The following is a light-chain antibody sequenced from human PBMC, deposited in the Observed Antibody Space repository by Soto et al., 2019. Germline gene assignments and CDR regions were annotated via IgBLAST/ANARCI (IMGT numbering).Light chain of an antibody. CDR3: KQYNNWPPWT. CDR2: GAS. J-gene: IGKJ1*01. CDR1: QSVSGN. V-gene: IGKV3-15*01. Sequence: EIVMTQSPATLSVSPGERATLSCRASQSVSGNLAWYQQKPGQAPRLLIYGASTRATGIPARFSGSGSGTEFTLTISSLQSEDFAVYYCKQYNNWPPWTFGQVTKGEIK.